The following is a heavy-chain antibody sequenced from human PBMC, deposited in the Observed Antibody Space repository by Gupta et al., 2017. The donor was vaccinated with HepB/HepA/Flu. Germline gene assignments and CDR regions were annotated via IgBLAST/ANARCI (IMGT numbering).Heavy chain of an antibody. J-gene: IGHJ3*02. CDR2: INHSGST. V-gene: IGHV4-34*01. CDR3: AHTYYDFWSGYYKSDAFDI. Sequence: QVQLQQWGAGLLKPSETLSLTCAVYSGSFSGYYWSWIRQPPGKGLEWIGEINHSGSTNYNPSLKSRVTISVDTSKNQFSLKLSSVTAADTAVYYCAHTYYDFWSGYYKSDAFDIWGQGTMVTVSS. D-gene: IGHD3-3*01. CDR1: SGSFSGYY.